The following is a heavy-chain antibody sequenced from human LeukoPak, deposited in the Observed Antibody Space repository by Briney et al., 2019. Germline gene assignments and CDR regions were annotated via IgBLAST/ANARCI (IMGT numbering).Heavy chain of an antibody. CDR1: GFIFSDYY. V-gene: IGHV3-11*01. J-gene: IGHJ5*02. CDR2: ISSSSNNI. Sequence: GGSLRLSCAGSGFIFSDYYMSWIRQAPGKGLEWVSYISSSSNNIYYADSVKGRFTISRDNAKNSLYLQMNSLRAEDTAVYYCARSQWNPGKTTQTTWGQGTLVTVSS. D-gene: IGHD1-1*01. CDR3: ARSQWNPGKTTQTT.